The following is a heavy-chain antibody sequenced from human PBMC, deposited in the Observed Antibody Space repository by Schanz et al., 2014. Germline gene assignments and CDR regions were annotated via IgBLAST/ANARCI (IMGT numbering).Heavy chain of an antibody. V-gene: IGHV3-30*02. J-gene: IGHJ4*02. CDR3: AKVWGSDYFYPFDY. D-gene: IGHD3-22*01. CDR1: GFSFSSYG. CDR2: IWHDGRIK. Sequence: QVQLVESGGGVVQPGGSLRLSCAASGFSFSSYGMHWVRQAPGKGLEWVAFIWHDGRIKYYADSVKGRFTISRDNSKNTLYLQMSSLRAEDTAVYYCAKVWGSDYFYPFDYWGQGTLVTVSS.